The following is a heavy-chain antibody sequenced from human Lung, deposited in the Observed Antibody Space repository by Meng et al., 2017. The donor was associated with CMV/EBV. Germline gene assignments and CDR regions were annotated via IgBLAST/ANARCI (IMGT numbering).Heavy chain of an antibody. Sequence: ASVXVSXKASGYTFTAYIMHWLRQAPGQGLEWMGWINPHSGGTKYAQKFQGRVTMTRDTSISTAYMELSSLRSDDTAVYYCATIGGLYYDFWNYWGQGTLVTVSS. D-gene: IGHD3-3*01. CDR3: ATIGGLYYDFWNY. V-gene: IGHV1-2*02. J-gene: IGHJ4*02. CDR1: GYTFTAYI. CDR2: INPHSGGT.